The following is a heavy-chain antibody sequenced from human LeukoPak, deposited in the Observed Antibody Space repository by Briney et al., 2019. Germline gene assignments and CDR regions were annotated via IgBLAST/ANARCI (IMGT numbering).Heavy chain of an antibody. D-gene: IGHD3-22*01. CDR1: GYNFTSYW. V-gene: IGHV5-51*01. Sequence: GESLKISCKGSGYNFTSYWIGWVRQMPGKGLEWMGIIYPGDSHTRYSPSFQGQLTISADKSVRTAYLQWSSLKASDTAMYYCARPNITSYYDSRGYDAFDVWGQGTMVTVSS. CDR3: ARPNITSYYDSRGYDAFDV. J-gene: IGHJ3*01. CDR2: IYPGDSHT.